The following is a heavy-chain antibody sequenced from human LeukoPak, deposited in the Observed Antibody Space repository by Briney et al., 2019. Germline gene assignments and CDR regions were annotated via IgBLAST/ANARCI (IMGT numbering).Heavy chain of an antibody. D-gene: IGHD5-12*01. CDR2: INHSGST. J-gene: IGHJ6*02. CDR1: GGSFSGYY. CDR3: ARARSKYSGYDYHNRGMDV. Sequence: SETLSLTCAVYGGSFSGYYWSWIRQPPGKGLEWIGEINHSGSTDYNPSLKSRVTISVDTSKNQFSLQLNSVTPEDTAVYYCARARSKYSGYDYHNRGMDVWGQGTTATVSS. V-gene: IGHV4-34*01.